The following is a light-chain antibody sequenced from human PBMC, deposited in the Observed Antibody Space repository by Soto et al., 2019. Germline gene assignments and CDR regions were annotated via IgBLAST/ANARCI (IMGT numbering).Light chain of an antibody. J-gene: IGKJ5*01. CDR1: QSVRSTY. CDR3: QQRSNWPPLIS. Sequence: EIVMTQYPVTLSVSPGERATLSCRASQSVRSTYLAWYQQKPGQAPRLLIFGVSNRAAGIPARFSGSGSGTEFTLTISSLEPEDFAVYYCQQRSNWPPLISFGQGTRLEIK. V-gene: IGKV3-15*01. CDR2: GVS.